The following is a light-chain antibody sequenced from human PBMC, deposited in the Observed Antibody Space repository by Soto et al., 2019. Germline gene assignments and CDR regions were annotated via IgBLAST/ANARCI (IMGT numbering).Light chain of an antibody. CDR2: YDD. CDR1: SSNIGNNA. V-gene: IGLV1-36*01. Sequence: QSVLTQPPSVSAAPRQRVTISYSGSSSNIGNNAVNWDQQLPGKAPKLLIHYDDRVPSGVSDRFSGSKSGTSASLAISGLQSEDEADYYCAAWDDSLNGPVFGGGTKVTVL. J-gene: IGLJ3*02. CDR3: AAWDDSLNGPV.